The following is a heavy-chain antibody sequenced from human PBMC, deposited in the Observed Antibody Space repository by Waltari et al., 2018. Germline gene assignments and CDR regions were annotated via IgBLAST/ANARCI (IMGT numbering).Heavy chain of an antibody. CDR1: GFTFSSYG. Sequence: QVQLVESGGGVVQPGGSLRLSCAASGFTFSSYGMHWVRQAPGKGLEGVAFIRYDGSNKYYADSVKGRFTISRDNSKNTLYLQMNSLRAEDTAVYYCAKDQMATSSFDYWGQGTLVTVSS. CDR3: AKDQMATSSFDY. D-gene: IGHD5-12*01. J-gene: IGHJ4*02. V-gene: IGHV3-30*02. CDR2: IRYDGSNK.